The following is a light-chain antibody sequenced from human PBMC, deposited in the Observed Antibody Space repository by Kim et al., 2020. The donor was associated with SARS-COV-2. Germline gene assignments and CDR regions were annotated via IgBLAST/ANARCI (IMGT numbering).Light chain of an antibody. J-gene: IGLJ1*01. CDR2: QDT. Sequence: SVSPGQTASITCSGDKLGDKYACWYQQKPGQSPVLVIYQDTKRPSGIPERFSGSSSGNTATLTISGTQAMDEADYYCQAWDSSTCVFGTGTKVTVL. CDR1: KLGDKY. V-gene: IGLV3-1*01. CDR3: QAWDSSTCV.